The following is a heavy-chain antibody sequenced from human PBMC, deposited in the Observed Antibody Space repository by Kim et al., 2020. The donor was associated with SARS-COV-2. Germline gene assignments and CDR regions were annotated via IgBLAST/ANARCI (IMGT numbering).Heavy chain of an antibody. V-gene: IGHV3-33*01. Sequence: GGSLRLSCVASGFTFSHYGMHWVRQAPGKGLEWVAVIWYDGSKTYCADSVKGRFTISRDSPKNTLYLQMDSLRAEDTALYYCAREGSTSPSSPGYGMDVWGQGTTVTVS. CDR1: GFTFSHYG. CDR2: IWYDGSKT. J-gene: IGHJ6*02. CDR3: AREGSTSPSSPGYGMDV. D-gene: IGHD1-26*01.